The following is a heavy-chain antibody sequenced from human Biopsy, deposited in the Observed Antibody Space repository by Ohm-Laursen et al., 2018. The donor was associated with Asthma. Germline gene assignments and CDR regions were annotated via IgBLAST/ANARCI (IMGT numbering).Heavy chain of an antibody. CDR2: IYSGGTS. D-gene: IGHD6-19*01. J-gene: IGHJ4*02. Sequence: SLRLSCAASGFTVSRDHMFWVRQAPGKGLGWVSVIYSGGTSHTADSVRGRFTISRDFYKNTLYLQMDSLRAKDTAVYYCARGDSSGWSHYYFDYWGQGTLVTVSS. CDR1: GFTVSRDH. V-gene: IGHV3-53*01. CDR3: ARGDSSGWSHYYFDY.